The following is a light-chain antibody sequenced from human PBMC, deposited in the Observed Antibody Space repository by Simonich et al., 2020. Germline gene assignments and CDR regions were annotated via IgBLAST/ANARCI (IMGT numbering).Light chain of an antibody. CDR2: KVS. CDR1: QSLVHSDGNTY. V-gene: IGKV2-30*02. J-gene: IGKJ3*01. CDR3: MQGTHWPPFT. Sequence: DVVMTQSPLSLPVTLGPPASISCRSSQSLVHSDGNTYLNWFQQRPGQSPRRLIYKVSNRDSGGPDRFSGSGSGTDFTLKISRVEAEDVGVYYCMQGTHWPPFTFGPGTKVDIK.